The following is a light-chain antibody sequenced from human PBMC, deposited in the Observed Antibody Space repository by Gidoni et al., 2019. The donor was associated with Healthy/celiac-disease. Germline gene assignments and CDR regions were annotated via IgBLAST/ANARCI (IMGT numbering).Light chain of an antibody. CDR1: SSNIGAGYD. Sequence: QSVLTQPPSVSVAPGQRVTISCTGSSSNIGAGYDVHWYQQLPGTAPKLLIDGNSNRPSGVPDRFSGSKSGTSASLAITGLQAEDEADYYCQSYDSSLSGSVVFGGGTKLTVL. CDR2: GNS. V-gene: IGLV1-40*01. CDR3: QSYDSSLSGSVV. J-gene: IGLJ2*01.